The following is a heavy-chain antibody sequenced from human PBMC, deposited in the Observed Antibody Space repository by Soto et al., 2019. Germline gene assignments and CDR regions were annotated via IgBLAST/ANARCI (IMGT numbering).Heavy chain of an antibody. J-gene: IGHJ4*02. Sequence: ASVKVSCKASGYTFTSYDINWVRQATGQGLEWMGWMNPNSGNTGYAQKFQGRVTITRNTSISAAYMELSSLRSEDTAVYYCSRAPWQGRYFDWLLLSLDYWGQGTLVTVSS. CDR2: MNPNSGNT. CDR3: SRAPWQGRYFDWLLLSLDY. D-gene: IGHD3-9*01. V-gene: IGHV1-8*01. CDR1: GYTFTSYD.